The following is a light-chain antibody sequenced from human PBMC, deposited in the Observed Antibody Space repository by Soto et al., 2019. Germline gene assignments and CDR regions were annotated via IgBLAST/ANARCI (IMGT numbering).Light chain of an antibody. Sequence: DIQMTQSPSTLSASVGDRVTITCRASQSVSSCLAWYQQKPGKAPKLLIYDASSLESGVPLRFSGSGSGTEFTLTISSLQPDDFATYYCQQYKSYSWTFGQGTKMDIK. V-gene: IGKV1-5*01. CDR3: QQYKSYSWT. CDR2: DAS. CDR1: QSVSSC. J-gene: IGKJ1*01.